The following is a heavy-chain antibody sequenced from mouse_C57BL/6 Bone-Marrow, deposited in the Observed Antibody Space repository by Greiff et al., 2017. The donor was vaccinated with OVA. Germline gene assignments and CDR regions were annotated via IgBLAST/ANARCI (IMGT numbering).Heavy chain of an antibody. CDR2: IWSGGSP. V-gene: IGHV2-2*01. Sequence: QVQLQQSGPGLVQPSQSLSITCTVSGFSFTSYGVHWVRQSPGKGLEWLGVIWSGGSPDYNAAFISRLSISKDNSKSQVFFKMNSLQADDTAIYYCARTHYGNWYFDVWGTGTTVTVSS. D-gene: IGHD2-1*01. CDR1: GFSFTSYG. J-gene: IGHJ1*03. CDR3: ARTHYGNWYFDV.